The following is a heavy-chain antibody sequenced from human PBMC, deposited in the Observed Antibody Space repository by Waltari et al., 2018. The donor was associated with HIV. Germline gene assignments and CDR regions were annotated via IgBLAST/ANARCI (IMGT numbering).Heavy chain of an antibody. CDR2: IKDDGSEK. V-gene: IGHV3-7*01. J-gene: IGHJ6*02. D-gene: IGHD1-26*01. CDR3: ARIGTFPHNYAIDF. Sequence: EVQLMESGGGLVQSGGYLRLSCAASGVPFTNHWMSWVRQTPGKGLEWVAYIKDDGSEKYYMGSVKGRFTISRDNAKNSMFLQMNSLRAEDTAVYYCARIGTFPHNYAIDFWGQGTTVTVSS. CDR1: GVPFTNHW.